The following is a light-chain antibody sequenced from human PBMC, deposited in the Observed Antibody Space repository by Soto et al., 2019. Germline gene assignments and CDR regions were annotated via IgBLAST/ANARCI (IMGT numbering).Light chain of an antibody. V-gene: IGKV1-5*01. CDR3: QQYNSYWT. CDR2: DAS. CDR1: QSISSW. J-gene: IGKJ1*01. Sequence: IPLTQSHSTLCAFSGDRVTISLRASQSISSWLAWYQQKPGKAPKLLIYDASSLESGVPSRFSGSGSGTEFTLTISSLQPDDFATYYCQQYNSYWTFGQGTKVDI.